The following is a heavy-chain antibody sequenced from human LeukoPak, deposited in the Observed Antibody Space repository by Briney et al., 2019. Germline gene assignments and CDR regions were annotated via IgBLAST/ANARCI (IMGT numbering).Heavy chain of an antibody. CDR3: ARNLYTPSGWTDVFEI. J-gene: IGHJ3*02. CDR1: GCTFTSYD. CDR2: MNPYSGKK. Sequence: AAVKVSCKASGCTFTSYDINWVGQATGQGLEWVGCMNPYSGKKGYAQKFQGRLTITRNTSINTAYMELSSLRSEDTAVYYCARNLYTPSGWTDVFEIWGQGTMVTVAS. V-gene: IGHV1-8*01. D-gene: IGHD6-19*01.